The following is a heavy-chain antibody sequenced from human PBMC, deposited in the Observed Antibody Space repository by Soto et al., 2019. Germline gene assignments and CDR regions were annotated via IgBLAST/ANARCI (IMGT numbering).Heavy chain of an antibody. CDR2: INAGNGNT. CDR3: AKTLQVLRYFDWSFAY. V-gene: IGHV1-3*01. D-gene: IGHD3-9*01. J-gene: IGHJ4*02. Sequence: ASVTVSCKASGYTFTSYAMHWVRQAPGQRLEWMGWINAGNGNTKYSQKFQGRVTITRDTSASTAYMELSSLRSEDTAVYYCAKTLQVLRYFDWSFAYWGQGTLVTVSS. CDR1: GYTFTSYA.